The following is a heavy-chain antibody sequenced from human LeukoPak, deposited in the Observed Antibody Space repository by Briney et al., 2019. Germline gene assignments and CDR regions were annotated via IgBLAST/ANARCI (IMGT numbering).Heavy chain of an antibody. Sequence: GGSLRLSCAAPGFTVSSNYMSWVRQAPGKGLEWVSVIYSGGSTYYADSVKGRFTISRDNSKNTLYLQMNSLRAEDTAVYYCARDRGGGYYDSTSDYWGQGTLVTVSS. V-gene: IGHV3-66*02. D-gene: IGHD3-22*01. CDR2: IYSGGST. CDR1: GFTVSSNY. J-gene: IGHJ4*02. CDR3: ARDRGGGYYDSTSDY.